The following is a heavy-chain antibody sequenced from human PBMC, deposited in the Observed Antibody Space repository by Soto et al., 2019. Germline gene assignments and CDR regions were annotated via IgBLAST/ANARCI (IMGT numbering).Heavy chain of an antibody. V-gene: IGHV1-69*01. D-gene: IGHD3-9*01. Sequence: QVQLVQSGAEVKKPGSSVKVSCKASGGTFSSYAISWVRQAPGQGLEWMGGIIPIFGTANYAQKFQGRVTITADESTSTAYMELSILRSADTAVYYCARILTGSHYYYYGMAVWGQGTTVTVSS. CDR2: IIPIFGTA. J-gene: IGHJ6*02. CDR3: ARILTGSHYYYYGMAV. CDR1: GGTFSSYA.